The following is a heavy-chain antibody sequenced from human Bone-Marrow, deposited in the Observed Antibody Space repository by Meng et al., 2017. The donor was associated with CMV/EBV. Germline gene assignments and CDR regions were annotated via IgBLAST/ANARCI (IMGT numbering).Heavy chain of an antibody. CDR1: GGSISSNSYY. Sequence: SETLSLTCTVSGGSISSNSYYWGWIRQPPGKGLEWIGSIYYSGSTKYNPSLKSRVTISVYTSKNQFSLKLSSVTAADTAVYYCAIARGLAAPCDSWGQGTLVTVSS. V-gene: IGHV4-39*07. CDR2: IYYSGST. CDR3: AIARGLAAPCDS. D-gene: IGHD6-25*01. J-gene: IGHJ4*02.